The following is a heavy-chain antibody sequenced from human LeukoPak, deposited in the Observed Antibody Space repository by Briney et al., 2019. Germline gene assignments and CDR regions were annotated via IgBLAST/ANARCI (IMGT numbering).Heavy chain of an antibody. Sequence: TLSLTCAISGDSVSSNSAAWNWIRQSPSRGLEWLGRTYYRSDWYKDYEVSVKSRININSDTSKNQFSLYLNSVTPEDTAVYYCARDNGSSSWLYFDYWGQGTLVTVSS. CDR1: GDSVSSNSAA. V-gene: IGHV6-1*01. J-gene: IGHJ4*02. D-gene: IGHD6-13*01. CDR3: ARDNGSSSWLYFDY. CDR2: TYYRSDWYK.